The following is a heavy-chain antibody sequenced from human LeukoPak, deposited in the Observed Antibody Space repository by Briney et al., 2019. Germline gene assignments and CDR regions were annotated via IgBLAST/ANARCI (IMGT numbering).Heavy chain of an antibody. CDR3: ARDVSGATIVGYYYGMDV. CDR2: ISYDGSIK. V-gene: IGHV3-30*04. Sequence: PGRSLRLSCAASGFTFSSYAMHWVRQAPGKGLEWVAVISYDGSIKYYADSVKGRFTISRDNSKNTLYLQMNSLRAEDTAVYYCARDVSGATIVGYYYGMDVWGQGTTVTVSS. D-gene: IGHD1-26*01. CDR1: GFTFSSYA. J-gene: IGHJ6*02.